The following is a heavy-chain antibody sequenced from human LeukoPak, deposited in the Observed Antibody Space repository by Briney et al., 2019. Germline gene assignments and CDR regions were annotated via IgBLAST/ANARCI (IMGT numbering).Heavy chain of an antibody. CDR1: GGSFSGYY. Sequence: SETLSLTCAVYGGSFSGYYWSWIRQPPGKGLEWIGEINHSGSTNYNPPLKSRVTISVDTSKNQFSLKLSSVTAADTAVYYCARGWRQLWFQRVFDYWGQGTLVTVSS. CDR2: INHSGST. CDR3: ARGWRQLWFQRVFDY. J-gene: IGHJ4*02. D-gene: IGHD5-18*01. V-gene: IGHV4-34*01.